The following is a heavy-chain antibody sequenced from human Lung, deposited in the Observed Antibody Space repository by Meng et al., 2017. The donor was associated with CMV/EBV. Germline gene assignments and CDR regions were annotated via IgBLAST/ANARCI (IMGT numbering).Heavy chain of an antibody. D-gene: IGHD4-11*01. CDR3: ARAFDSNYDYYYYGMDV. Sequence: SVXVSXKASGGTFSSYAISWVRQAPGQGLEWMGGIIPILGIANYAQKFQGRVTITADKSTSTAYMELNSLRSEDTAVYYCARAFDSNYDYYYYGMDVWGQGTTVTVSS. CDR1: GGTFSSYA. J-gene: IGHJ6*02. CDR2: IIPILGIA. V-gene: IGHV1-69*10.